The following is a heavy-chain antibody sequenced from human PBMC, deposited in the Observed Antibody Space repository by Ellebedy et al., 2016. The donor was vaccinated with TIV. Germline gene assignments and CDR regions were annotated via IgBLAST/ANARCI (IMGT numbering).Heavy chain of an antibody. J-gene: IGHJ4*02. V-gene: IGHV4-39*07. CDR1: GDSISGSDYY. CDR3: ARGLARDY. Sequence: MPSETLSLTCTVSGDSISGSDYYWGWIRQPPGKGLEWIGEITHSGSTNYNPSLKSRVTISVGTSKNQFSLNLSSVTAADTAVYYCARGLARDYWGQGTLVTVSS. CDR2: ITHSGST.